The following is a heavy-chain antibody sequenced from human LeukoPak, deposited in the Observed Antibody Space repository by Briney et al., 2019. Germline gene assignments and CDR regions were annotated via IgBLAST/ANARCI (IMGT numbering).Heavy chain of an antibody. V-gene: IGHV1-8*01. Sequence: ASVKVSCKASGYTFTSYDINWVRQATGQGLEWMGWMNPNSGNTGYAQKFQGRVTMTRNTSISTAYMELSSLRSEDTAVYYCARVRPLRGAPNWFDPWGQGTLVTVSS. CDR2: MNPNSGNT. CDR3: ARVRPLRGAPNWFDP. J-gene: IGHJ5*02. D-gene: IGHD3-10*01. CDR1: GYTFTSYD.